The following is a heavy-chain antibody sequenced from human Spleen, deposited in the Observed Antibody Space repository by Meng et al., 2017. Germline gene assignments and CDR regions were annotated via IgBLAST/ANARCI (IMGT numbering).Heavy chain of an antibody. CDR2: TYYRSKWYN. CDR1: GDSVSSNRAA. D-gene: IGHD6-6*01. CDR3: AKESSIAARYVFDY. Sequence: QAQQQQQGPGLVKPSQTLSPTCAISGDSVSSNRAAWNWIRQSPSRGLEWLGRTYYRSKWYNDYAVSVKSRITINPDTSKNQFSLQLNSVTPEDTAVYYCAKESSIAARYVFDYWGQGTLVTVSS. J-gene: IGHJ4*02. V-gene: IGHV6-1*01.